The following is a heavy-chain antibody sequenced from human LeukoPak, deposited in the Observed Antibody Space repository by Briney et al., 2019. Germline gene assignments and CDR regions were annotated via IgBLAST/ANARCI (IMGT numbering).Heavy chain of an antibody. CDR1: GGSMSNYY. CDR3: TRVDTAMSAFDP. CDR2: ISYTGRT. Sequence: SETLSLTCTVSGGSMSNYYWSWIRQPPGKGMECIGSISYTGRTNYNPSLKSRVTLSVDPSKNQFSLKLSSVTAADTAVYYCTRVDTAMSAFDPWGQGTLVTVSS. D-gene: IGHD5-18*01. V-gene: IGHV4-59*12. J-gene: IGHJ5*02.